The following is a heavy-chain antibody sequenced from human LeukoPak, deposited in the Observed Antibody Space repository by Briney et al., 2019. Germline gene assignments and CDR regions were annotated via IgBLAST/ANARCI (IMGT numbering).Heavy chain of an antibody. J-gene: IGHJ4*02. D-gene: IGHD3-10*01. CDR2: INAYNGDT. V-gene: IGHV1-18*01. CDR1: NYTFTSYG. Sequence: ASVKVSCKASNYTFTSYGISWVRQAPGQGLEWMAWINAYNGDTNYAQKFQGRVTLTTDTSTSTAYMGLRSLRSDDTAVYYCARDGSGVWFDYWGQGTLVTVSS. CDR3: ARDGSGVWFDY.